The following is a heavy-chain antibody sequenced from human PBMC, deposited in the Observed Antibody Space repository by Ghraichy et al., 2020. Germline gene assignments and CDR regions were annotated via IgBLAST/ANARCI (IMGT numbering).Heavy chain of an antibody. CDR3: ARTAIFGVTSYFFGMDV. CDR1: GGSISNYY. V-gene: IGHV4-59*01. Sequence: SQTLSLTCIVSGGSISNYYWSWIRQPPGRGLEWIGYIYYSGSTNYNPSLKSRVTISVDTSKNQFSLKLSSVTAADTAVYYCARTAIFGVTSYFFGMDVWGQGTTVTVSS. J-gene: IGHJ6*02. D-gene: IGHD3-3*01. CDR2: IYYSGST.